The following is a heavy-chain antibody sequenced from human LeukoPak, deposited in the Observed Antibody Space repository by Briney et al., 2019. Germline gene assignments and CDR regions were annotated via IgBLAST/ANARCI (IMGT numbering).Heavy chain of an antibody. V-gene: IGHV4-4*07. CDR2: IYSSGST. J-gene: IGHJ6*02. CDR3: ARGSLDYYYYGMDV. CDR1: GGSISNWY. D-gene: IGHD1-26*01. Sequence: SETLSLTCTVSGGSISNWYWSWFRQPAGKGLEWIGRIYSSGSTIYNPSLKSRVTMSVDTSTNQFSLKLSSVTAADTAVYYCARGSLDYYYYGMDVWGQGTTVTVSS.